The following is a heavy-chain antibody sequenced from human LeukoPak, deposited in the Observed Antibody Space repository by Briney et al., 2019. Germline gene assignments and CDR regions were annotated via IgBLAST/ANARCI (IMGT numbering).Heavy chain of an antibody. CDR1: GFTFTTYD. CDR3: ARGLGDYYDTGDFHCAVPAH. CDR2: MNPNSGDT. Sequence: ASVRVSCKTSGFTFTTYDITWVRQATGQGLEWMGWMNPNSGDTAYAQNFQGRVATTRDTSISTAYMELSSLRSEDTAVYYCARGLGDYYDTGDFHCAVPAHWGQGTLVTVSS. V-gene: IGHV1-8*01. J-gene: IGHJ4*02. D-gene: IGHD3-22*01.